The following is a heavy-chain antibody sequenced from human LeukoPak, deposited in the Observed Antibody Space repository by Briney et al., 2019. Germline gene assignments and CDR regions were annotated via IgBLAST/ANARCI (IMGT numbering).Heavy chain of an antibody. Sequence: PGGSLRLSCAASGFTVSSNYMSWVRQAPGKGLEWVSVIYSGGSTYYADSVKGRFTISRDNAKNSLYLQMNSLRDEDTAVYYCANLGPPGRDHYLESWGQGTLVTVSS. J-gene: IGHJ4*02. V-gene: IGHV3-66*01. CDR1: GFTVSSNY. D-gene: IGHD5-24*01. CDR2: IYSGGST. CDR3: ANLGPPGRDHYLES.